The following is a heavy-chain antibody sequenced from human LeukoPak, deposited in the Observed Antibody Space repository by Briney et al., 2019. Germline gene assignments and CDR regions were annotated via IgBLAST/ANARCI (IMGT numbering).Heavy chain of an antibody. Sequence: GGFLRLSCAASGFTVSNNYTSWVRQAPGKGLEWVSVIYKVGNTYYADFVKGRFTISRDNSKSTLYLQMNSLRAEDTALYYCARGLVVGGTGVWAFDIWGQGTMVTVSS. D-gene: IGHD1-26*01. CDR1: GFTVSNNY. V-gene: IGHV3-66*01. J-gene: IGHJ3*02. CDR2: IYKVGNT. CDR3: ARGLVVGGTGVWAFDI.